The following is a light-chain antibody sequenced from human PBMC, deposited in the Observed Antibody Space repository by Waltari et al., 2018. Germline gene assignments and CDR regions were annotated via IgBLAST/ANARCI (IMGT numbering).Light chain of an antibody. CDR3: FSYAGSRNWV. Sequence: QSALTQADSVSGSPGPPITMYCTAPNSAVGSYNLVSWNQQNPGEAPKLMIFEVTKRPSGVSNRFSGSKSGNTASLTISVLQAEDEAHYYCFSYAGSRNWVFGGGTKLTVL. CDR2: EVT. J-gene: IGLJ3*02. CDR1: NSAVGSYNL. V-gene: IGLV2-23*02.